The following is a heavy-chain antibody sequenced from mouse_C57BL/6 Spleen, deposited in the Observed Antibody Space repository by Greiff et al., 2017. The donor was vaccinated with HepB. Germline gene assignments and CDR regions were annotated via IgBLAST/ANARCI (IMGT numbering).Heavy chain of an antibody. CDR3: ARCYYGSSYGYFDV. Sequence: QVQLKQPGTELVKPGASVKLSCKASGYTFTSYWMHWVKQRPGQGLEWIGNINPSNGGTNYNEKFKSKATLTVDKSSSTAYMHLSSLTAEDSAVYYCARCYYGSSYGYFDVWGTGTTVTVSS. J-gene: IGHJ1*03. D-gene: IGHD1-1*01. CDR1: GYTFTSYW. CDR2: INPSNGGT. V-gene: IGHV1-53*01.